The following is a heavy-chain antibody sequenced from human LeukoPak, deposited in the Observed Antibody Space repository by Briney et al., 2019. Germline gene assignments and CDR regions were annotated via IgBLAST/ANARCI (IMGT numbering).Heavy chain of an antibody. D-gene: IGHD1-26*01. CDR1: GYTFTGYY. J-gene: IGHJ4*02. Sequence: SVKVSCKASGYTFTGYYMHWVRQAPGQGLELMGGINPNSGGTNYAQKFQGRVTMTRDTSISTAYMELSRLRSDDTAVYYCARGRSSESPFDYWDQGTLVTVSS. V-gene: IGHV1-2*02. CDR2: INPNSGGT. CDR3: ARGRSSESPFDY.